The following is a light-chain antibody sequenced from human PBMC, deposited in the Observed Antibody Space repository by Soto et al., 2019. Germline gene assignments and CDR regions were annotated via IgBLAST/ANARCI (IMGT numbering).Light chain of an antibody. Sequence: DIVLTQSPLSLPVTPGEPASISCRSSQSLLHTNGYNFLDWYLQKPGQSPQLLIYLASTRASGVPDRFSGSGSGTDFTLKISRVEAEDVGVYYCMQALQTPITFGQGTRLEIK. CDR1: QSLLHTNGYNF. CDR3: MQALQTPIT. CDR2: LAS. J-gene: IGKJ5*01. V-gene: IGKV2-28*01.